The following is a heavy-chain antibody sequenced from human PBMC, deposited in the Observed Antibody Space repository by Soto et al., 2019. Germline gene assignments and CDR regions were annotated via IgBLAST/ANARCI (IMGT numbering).Heavy chain of an antibody. CDR1: GGTFSSYT. J-gene: IGHJ6*03. CDR3: AEGGRFSSTSCHKDYYHYYMEV. D-gene: IGHD2-2*01. V-gene: IGHV1-69*02. Sequence: QVQLVQSGAEVKKPGSSVKVSCKASGGTFSSYTISWVRQAPGQGLEWMGRIIPILGIANYAQKFQGRVTITADKSPGQAQMELSSLRSEDTAGYLCAEGGRFSSTSCHKDYYHYYMEVWGKGTTVTVSS. CDR2: IIPILGIA.